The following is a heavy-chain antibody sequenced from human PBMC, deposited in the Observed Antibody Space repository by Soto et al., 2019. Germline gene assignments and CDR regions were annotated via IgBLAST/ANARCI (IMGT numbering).Heavy chain of an antibody. CDR3: AKVKGVSYGFPEGNALDY. V-gene: IGHV3-23*01. CDR2: ISGGGGST. Sequence: EVQLSESGGGLVQPGGSLRLSCAASGLSFSSYAMSWVRQAPGKGLEWVSVISGGGGSTYYADSVKGRFTISRDNSKNTRELQMNSLRAEDTAVFYCAKVKGVSYGFPEGNALDYWGQGTLVTVSS. J-gene: IGHJ4*02. D-gene: IGHD5-18*01. CDR1: GLSFSSYA.